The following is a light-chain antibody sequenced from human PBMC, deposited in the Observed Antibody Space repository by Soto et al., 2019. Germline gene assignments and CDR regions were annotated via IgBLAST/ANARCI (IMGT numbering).Light chain of an antibody. CDR2: YDR. V-gene: IGLV3-21*04. CDR3: QVWDTTSDPEGV. Sequence: YELTQPPSLSETPGKTATITCGGSNIGSKSVNWYQQKPGQAPVMIMFYDRVRPSGIPARFSGSNSGNTATLTISGVEVGDEADYYCQVWDTTSDPEGVFGGGTQLTVL. CDR1: NIGSKS. J-gene: IGLJ3*02.